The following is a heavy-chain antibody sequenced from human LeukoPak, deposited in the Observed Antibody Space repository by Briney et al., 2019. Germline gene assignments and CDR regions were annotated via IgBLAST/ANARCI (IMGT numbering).Heavy chain of an antibody. CDR3: ARDPPMGPYCSSTSCYGNWFDR. D-gene: IGHD2-2*01. CDR2: TNTNIGDK. Sequence: ASVTVSCMASLYTLTVYYMHWVRPAPGQGVERMGSTNTNIGDKNDGQKVQGRVTMTRDTSISTAYMELSRLRSDDTAVYYCARDPPMGPYCSSTSCYGNWFDRWGQGTLVTVSS. CDR1: LYTLTVYY. J-gene: IGHJ5*02. V-gene: IGHV1-2*02.